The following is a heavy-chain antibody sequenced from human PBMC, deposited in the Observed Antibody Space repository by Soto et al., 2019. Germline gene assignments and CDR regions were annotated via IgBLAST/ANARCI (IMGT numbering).Heavy chain of an antibody. Sequence: GGSLRLSCAASGFTFSSYSMNWVRQAPGKGLEWVSYISSSSSTIYYADSVKGRFTISRDNAKNSLYLQMNSLRAEDTAVYYCARAPLPIGLWFGELSPNFDYWGQGTLVTVSS. CDR3: ARAPLPIGLWFGELSPNFDY. V-gene: IGHV3-48*01. CDR2: ISSSSSTI. J-gene: IGHJ4*02. D-gene: IGHD3-10*01. CDR1: GFTFSSYS.